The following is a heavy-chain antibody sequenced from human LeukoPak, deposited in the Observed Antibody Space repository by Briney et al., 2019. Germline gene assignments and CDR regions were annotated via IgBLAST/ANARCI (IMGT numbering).Heavy chain of an antibody. V-gene: IGHV3-30-3*02. CDR2: ISYDGSNK. CDR3: AKISIVGATSGDFDI. CDR1: GFTFSSYA. J-gene: IGHJ3*02. Sequence: GGSLRLSCAASGFTFSSYAMHWVRQAPGKGLEWVAVISYDGSNKYYADSVKGRFTISRDNSKNTLYLQMNSLRAEDTAVYYCAKISIVGATSGDFDIWGQGTRVTVSS. D-gene: IGHD1-26*01.